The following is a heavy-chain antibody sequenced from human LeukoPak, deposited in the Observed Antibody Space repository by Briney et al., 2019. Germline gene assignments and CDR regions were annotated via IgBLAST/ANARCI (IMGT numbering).Heavy chain of an antibody. J-gene: IGHJ6*03. D-gene: IGHD5-12*01. CDR3: ARDRGHYYYYYMDV. Sequence: SETLSLTCSVSGGSISSSTYYWGWIRQPPGKGLEWIGSIYYSGSTYYNPSLKSRVTISVDTSKNQFSLKLSSVTAADTAVYYCARDRGHYYYYYMDVWGKGTTVTVSS. V-gene: IGHV4-39*07. CDR2: IYYSGST. CDR1: GGSISSSTYY.